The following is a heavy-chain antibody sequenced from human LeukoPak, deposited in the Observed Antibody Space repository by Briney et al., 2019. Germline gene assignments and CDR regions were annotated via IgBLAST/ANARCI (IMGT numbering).Heavy chain of an antibody. V-gene: IGHV3-74*01. Sequence: GGSLRLSCAASGFTFSSYWMHWVRQAPAQGLVWVSRINSDGSSTSYADSVKGRFTISRDNAKNTLYLQMNSLRAEDTAVYYCARDPPAEWELLNYWGQGTLVTVSS. D-gene: IGHD1-26*01. CDR2: INSDGSST. CDR1: GFTFSSYW. J-gene: IGHJ4*02. CDR3: ARDPPAEWELLNY.